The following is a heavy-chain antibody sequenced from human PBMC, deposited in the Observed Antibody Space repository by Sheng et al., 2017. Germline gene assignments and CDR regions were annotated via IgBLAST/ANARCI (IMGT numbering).Heavy chain of an antibody. V-gene: IGHV3-9*01. CDR3: AKARYCSSTSCYSSFDP. Sequence: EVQLVESGGGLVQPGRSLRLSCAASGFTFDDYAMHWVRQAPGKGLEWVSGISWNSGSIGYADSVKGRFTISRDNAKNSLYLQMNSLRAEDTALYYCAKARYCSSTSCYSSFDPWGQGTLVT. CDR1: GFTFDDYA. J-gene: IGHJ5*02. D-gene: IGHD2-2*01. CDR2: ISWNSGSI.